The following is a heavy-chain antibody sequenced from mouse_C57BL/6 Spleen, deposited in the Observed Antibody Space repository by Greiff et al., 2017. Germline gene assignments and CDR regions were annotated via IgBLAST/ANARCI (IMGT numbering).Heavy chain of an antibody. CDR3: ARFGCSGYYFDY. CDR2: IDPSDSYT. J-gene: IGHJ2*01. V-gene: IGHV1-69*01. CDR1: GYTFTSYW. Sequence: QVQLQQPGAELVMPGASVKLSCKASGYTFTSYWMHWVKQRPGQGLEWIGEIDPSDSYTNYNQKFKGKSTLTVDKSSSTAYMQLSSLTSEDSAVYYCARFGCSGYYFDYWGQGTTLTVSS. D-gene: IGHD3-3*01.